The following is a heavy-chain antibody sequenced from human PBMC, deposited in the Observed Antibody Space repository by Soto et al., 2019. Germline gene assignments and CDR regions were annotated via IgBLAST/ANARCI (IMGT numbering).Heavy chain of an antibody. CDR3: TSTEGTYYYDSSGYYFDY. V-gene: IGHV3-73*01. CDR2: IRSKANSYAT. Sequence: GGSLRLSCAASGFTFSGSAMHWVRQASGKGLEWVGRIRSKANSYATAYAASVKGRFTITRDDSKNTAYLQMNSLKTEDTAVYYCTSTEGTYYYDSSGYYFDYWGQGTLVTVSS. D-gene: IGHD3-22*01. J-gene: IGHJ4*02. CDR1: GFTFSGSA.